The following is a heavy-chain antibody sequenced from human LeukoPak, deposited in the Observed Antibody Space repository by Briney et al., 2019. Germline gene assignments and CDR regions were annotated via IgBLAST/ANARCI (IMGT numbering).Heavy chain of an antibody. CDR3: ARRGPDAFDI. J-gene: IGHJ3*02. CDR2: ISGRSSDI. V-gene: IGHV3-21*01. CDR1: GFTFSRYS. Sequence: GGSLRLSCAASGFTFSRYSMNWVRQAPGKGLEWVSSISGRSSDIYYADSVEGRFTLSRDNAKNSLYLQMNSLRAEDTAVYYCARRGPDAFDIWGQGTTVTVSS.